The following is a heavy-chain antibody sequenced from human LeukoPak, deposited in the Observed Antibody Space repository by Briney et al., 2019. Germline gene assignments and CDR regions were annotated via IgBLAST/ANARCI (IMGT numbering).Heavy chain of an antibody. V-gene: IGHV1-18*01. D-gene: IGHD2-21*02. J-gene: IGHJ4*02. CDR3: ARDHVVVTAIMNY. Sequence: VRQAPGQGLEWMGWINAYNGNTNYAQKLQGRVTMTTDTSTSTAYMELRSLRSDDTAVYYCARDHVVVTAIMNYWGQGTLVTVSS. CDR2: INAYNGNT.